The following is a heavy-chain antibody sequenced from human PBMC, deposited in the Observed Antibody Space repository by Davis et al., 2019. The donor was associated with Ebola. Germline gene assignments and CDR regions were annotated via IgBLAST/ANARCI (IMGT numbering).Heavy chain of an antibody. Sequence: ASVKVSCKASGYTFTSYGISWVRQAPGQGLEWMGWISAYNGNTNYAQKLQGRVTMTRDTSTSTAYMELSSLRYEDSALYYCAIGVGVAGSSYFDPWGQGTLVTVSS. CDR1: GYTFTSYG. V-gene: IGHV1-18*01. J-gene: IGHJ5*02. CDR3: AIGVGVAGSSYFDP. CDR2: ISAYNGNT. D-gene: IGHD6-19*01.